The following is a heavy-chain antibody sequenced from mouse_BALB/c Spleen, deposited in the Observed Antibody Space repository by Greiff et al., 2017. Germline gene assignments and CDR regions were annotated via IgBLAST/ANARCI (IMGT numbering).Heavy chain of an antibody. V-gene: IGHV2-9*02. CDR3: ARALDYYGSSYYFDY. D-gene: IGHD1-1*01. CDR1: GFSLTSYG. J-gene: IGHJ2*01. CDR2: IWAGGST. Sequence: VQRVESGPGLVAPSQSLSITCTVSGFSLTSYGVHWVRQPPGKGLEWLGVIWAGGSTNYNSALMSRLSISKDNSKSQVFLKITSRQTDDTAVYYCARALDYYGSSYYFDYGGQGTPLTVSS.